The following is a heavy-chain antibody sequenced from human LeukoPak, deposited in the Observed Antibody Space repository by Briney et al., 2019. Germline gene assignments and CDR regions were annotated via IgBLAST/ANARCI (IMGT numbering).Heavy chain of an antibody. V-gene: IGHV3-7*04. D-gene: IGHD3-22*01. CDR3: ARYYDSSGYFY. J-gene: IGHJ4*02. CDR2: IKPDGSDK. Sequence: GGSLRLSCAASGFTFNIFDMHWVRQAPGKGLEWVANIKPDGSDKNYVDSVRGRFTISRDNSKNSLYLQMNSLRAEDTAVYHCARYYDSSGYFYWGQGTLVTVSS. CDR1: GFTFNIFD.